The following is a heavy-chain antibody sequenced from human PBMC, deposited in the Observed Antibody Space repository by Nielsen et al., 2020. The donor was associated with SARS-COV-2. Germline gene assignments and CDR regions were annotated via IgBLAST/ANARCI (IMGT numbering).Heavy chain of an antibody. J-gene: IGHJ4*02. CDR3: ARRNRYSSGWYYFDY. D-gene: IGHD6-19*01. CDR1: GGSISSSSYY. CDR2: IYYSGST. Sequence: SETLSLTCTVSGGSISSSSYYWGWIRQPPGKGLEWIGSIYYSGSTYYNPSLKSRVTISVDTPKNQFSLKLSSVTAADTAVYYCARRNRYSSGWYYFDYWGQGTLVTVSS. V-gene: IGHV4-39*01.